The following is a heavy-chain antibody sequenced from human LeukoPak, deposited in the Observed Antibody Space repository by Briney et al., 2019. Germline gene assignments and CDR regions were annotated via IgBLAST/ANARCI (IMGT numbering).Heavy chain of an antibody. V-gene: IGHV4-30-2*01. CDR1: GGSISSGGYS. J-gene: IGHJ3*02. CDR3: ARGSYGSGTAFDI. D-gene: IGHD3-10*01. CDR2: IHHSGST. Sequence: SETLSLTCAVSGGSISSGGYSWSWIRQPPGKGLEWIGYIHHSGSTYYNPSLKSRVTISVDRSKNQFSLKLSSVTAADTAVYYCARGSYGSGTAFDIWGQGTMVTVSS.